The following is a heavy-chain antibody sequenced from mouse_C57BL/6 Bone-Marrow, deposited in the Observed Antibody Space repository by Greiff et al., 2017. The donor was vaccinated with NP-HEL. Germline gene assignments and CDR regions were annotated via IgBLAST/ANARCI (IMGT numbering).Heavy chain of an antibody. J-gene: IGHJ2*01. D-gene: IGHD2-5*01. Sequence: SGAELVRPGASVTLSCKASGYTFTDYEMHWVKQTPVHGLEWIGAIDPETGGTAYNQKFKGKAILTADKSSSTAYMELRSLTSEDSAVYYCTGYSNYLDYWGQGTTLTVSS. CDR1: GYTFTDYE. CDR3: TGYSNYLDY. V-gene: IGHV1-15*01. CDR2: IDPETGGT.